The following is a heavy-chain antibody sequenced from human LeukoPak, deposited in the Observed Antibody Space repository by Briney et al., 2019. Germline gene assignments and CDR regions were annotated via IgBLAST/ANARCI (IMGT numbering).Heavy chain of an antibody. Sequence: SETLSLTCTVSGGSISSYYSSWIRQPPGEGLERMGYIYYSGSTNYNPSLKSRVTISVDTSKNHFSLKMSPVTAADTAVYYCARGYCSSTNCSPFDPWGQGTMVTVSS. CDR3: ARGYCSSTNCSPFDP. V-gene: IGHV4-59*08. CDR2: IYYSGST. D-gene: IGHD2-2*01. J-gene: IGHJ5*02. CDR1: GGSISSYY.